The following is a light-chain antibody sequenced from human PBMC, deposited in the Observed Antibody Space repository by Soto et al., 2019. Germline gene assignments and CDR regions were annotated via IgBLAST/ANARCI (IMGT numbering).Light chain of an antibody. CDR1: ESIYIN. J-gene: IGKJ4*01. CDR3: QQFNTWPPAT. Sequence: EIVLTQSPGTLSLSPGESATLSCKASESIYINSFAWYYQKPGQPPRLLIYGASTRATDIPARFSGSGSGSEFALTISSLQSDDSAVYYCQQFNTWPPATFGGGTRVEIK. V-gene: IGKV3-15*01. CDR2: GAS.